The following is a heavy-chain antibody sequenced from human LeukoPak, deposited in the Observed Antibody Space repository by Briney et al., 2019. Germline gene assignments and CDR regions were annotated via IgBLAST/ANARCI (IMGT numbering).Heavy chain of an antibody. CDR2: INHSGST. CDR3: ARIGITATGGKRRVSVAPYYFDY. Sequence: SETLSLTCAVYGGSFSGYYWSWIRQPPGKGLEWIGEINHSGSTNYNPSLKSRVTISVDTSKNQFSLKLNSVTAADTAVYYCARIGITATGGKRRVSVAPYYFDYWGQGTLVTVSS. CDR1: GGSFSGYY. J-gene: IGHJ4*02. V-gene: IGHV4-34*01. D-gene: IGHD6-13*01.